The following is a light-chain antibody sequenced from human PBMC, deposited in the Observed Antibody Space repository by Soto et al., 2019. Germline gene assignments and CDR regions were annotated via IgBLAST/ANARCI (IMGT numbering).Light chain of an antibody. J-gene: IGKJ2*01. CDR1: QSVLYSSNNKNY. CDR3: QQYYSIPYT. Sequence: DIVMTQSPDSLAVSLGERATINCKSSQSVLYSSNNKNYVTWYQHKPGQPPKLLIYWASTRESGVPDRFTGSGSGTDFTLTISTLQAEDVAVYYCQQYYSIPYTFGQGTKLEIK. CDR2: WAS. V-gene: IGKV4-1*01.